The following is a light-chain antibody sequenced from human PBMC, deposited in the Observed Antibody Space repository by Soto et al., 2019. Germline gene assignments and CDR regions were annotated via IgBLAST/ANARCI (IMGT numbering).Light chain of an antibody. Sequence: QSVLTQPPSVSAAPGQKVTISCSGSSSNIGNNYVSWYQQLPGTAPKLLIYENNKRPSGIPDRFSGSKSGTSATLGITGLQTGDEADYYCGTWDGSLPGEVFGGGTKLTVL. V-gene: IGLV1-51*01. J-gene: IGLJ2*01. CDR3: GTWDGSLPGEV. CDR2: ENN. CDR1: SSNIGNNY.